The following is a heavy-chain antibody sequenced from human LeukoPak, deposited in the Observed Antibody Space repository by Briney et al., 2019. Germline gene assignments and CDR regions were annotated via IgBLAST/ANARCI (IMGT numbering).Heavy chain of an antibody. CDR2: ISSIGSTI. D-gene: IGHD3-3*01. CDR1: GFTFSSYE. V-gene: IGHV3-48*03. CDR3: ARWVRFLESFDY. Sequence: AGGSLRLSCAASGFTFSSYEMNWVRQAPGKRLEWVSYISSIGSTIYYADSVKGRFTISRDNAKNSLYLQMSSLRAEDTAVYYCARWVRFLESFDYWGQGTLVTVSS. J-gene: IGHJ4*02.